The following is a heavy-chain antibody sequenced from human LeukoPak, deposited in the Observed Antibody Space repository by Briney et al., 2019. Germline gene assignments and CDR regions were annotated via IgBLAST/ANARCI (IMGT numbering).Heavy chain of an antibody. CDR1: GFTFSSYA. CDR2: IGSIISTI. V-gene: IGHV3-48*01. Sequence: QPGGSLRLSCAASGFTFSSYAMNWVRQAPGKGLEWVSYIGSIISTINYADSVKGRFTISRDNAKNSLYLQMNSLRAEDTGVYYCARGGAARPDYWGQGTLVTVSS. D-gene: IGHD6-6*01. J-gene: IGHJ4*02. CDR3: ARGGAARPDY.